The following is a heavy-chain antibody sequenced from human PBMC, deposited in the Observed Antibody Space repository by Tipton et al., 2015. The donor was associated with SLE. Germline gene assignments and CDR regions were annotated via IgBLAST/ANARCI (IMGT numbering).Heavy chain of an antibody. D-gene: IGHD2-8*01. V-gene: IGHV3-7*01. Sequence: SLRLSCAASGFTFSSYWMSWVRQAPGKGVERVANIKQDGSEKYYVDSVKGRFTISSDNAKNSLYLQLNSLRAEDTAVYYCARGGISGYCTIGVCYTGSDYWGQGTLLTVSS. J-gene: IGHJ4*02. CDR3: ARGGISGYCTIGVCYTGSDY. CDR2: IKQDGSEK. CDR1: GFTFSSYW.